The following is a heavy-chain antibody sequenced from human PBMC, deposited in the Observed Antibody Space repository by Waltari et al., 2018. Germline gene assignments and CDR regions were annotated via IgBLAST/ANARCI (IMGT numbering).Heavy chain of an antibody. J-gene: IGHJ2*01. CDR2: IIPIFGPA. CDR1: GGNFSSYA. Sequence: QVQLVQSGAEVKKTGSSVKVSCKAYGGNFSSYAMRWVRQAPGKGLEWLGGIIPIFGPANSAHRVHGSVTITTDESTSLSYLVPSSLRPEDTAVYSCARGPSFDLSRLFPLVTVSS. CDR3: ARGPSFDL. V-gene: IGHV1-69*05.